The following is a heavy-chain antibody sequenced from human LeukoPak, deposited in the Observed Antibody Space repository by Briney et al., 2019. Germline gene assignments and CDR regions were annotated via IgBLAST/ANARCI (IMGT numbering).Heavy chain of an antibody. CDR1: GFTFSSHH. CDR2: IKPDGSEK. J-gene: IGHJ4*02. V-gene: IGHV3-7*01. D-gene: IGHD2-2*01. Sequence: GGSLRLSCVASGFTFSSHHMNWVRQTPGKGLESVATIKPDGSEKYYVDSVKGQFTISRDNAKRSLYLQMNSLRAEDTGVYSCAIMSSYCDYWGQGTLVSVSS. CDR3: AIMSSYCDY.